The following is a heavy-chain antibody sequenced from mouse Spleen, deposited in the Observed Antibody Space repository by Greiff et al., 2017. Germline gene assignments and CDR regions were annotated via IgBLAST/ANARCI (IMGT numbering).Heavy chain of an antibody. V-gene: IGHV3-6*01. CDR1: GYSITSGYY. CDR3: AREGAYGNYDAY. Sequence: ESGPGLVKPSQSLSLTCSVTGYSITSGYYWNWIRQFPGNKLEWMGYISYDGSNNYNPSLKNRISITRDTSKNQFFLKLNSVTTEDTATYYCAREGAYGNYDAYWGQGTLVTVSA. J-gene: IGHJ3*01. CDR2: ISYDGSN. D-gene: IGHD2-1*01.